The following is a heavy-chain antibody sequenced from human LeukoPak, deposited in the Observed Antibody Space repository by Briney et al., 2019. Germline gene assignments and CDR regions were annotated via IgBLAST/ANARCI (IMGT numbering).Heavy chain of an antibody. V-gene: IGHV3-11*01. CDR2: IDMSGRTI. CDR3: ARGHYGLDV. Sequence: GGSLRLSCAASGFTFSDWYMSWIRQAPGKGLEWVSYIDMSGRTIYYADSVKGRFTISRDNARNSLYLQMSSLRAEDTAAYYCARGHYGLDVWGQGTTVTVSS. J-gene: IGHJ6*02. CDR1: GFTFSDWY.